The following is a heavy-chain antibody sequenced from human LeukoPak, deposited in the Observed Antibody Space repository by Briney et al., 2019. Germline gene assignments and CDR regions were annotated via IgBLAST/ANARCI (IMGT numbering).Heavy chain of an antibody. J-gene: IGHJ4*02. CDR3: AKYNVLRFLEWSY. D-gene: IGHD3-3*01. V-gene: IGHV3-23*01. CDR1: GFTFSSYA. CDR2: ISGSGGST. Sequence: PGGSLRLSCAASGFTFSSYAISWVRQAPGKGLEWVSAISGSGGSTYYADSVKGRFTISRDNSKNTLYLQMNSLRAEDTVVYYCAKYNVLRFLEWSYWGQGTLVTVSS.